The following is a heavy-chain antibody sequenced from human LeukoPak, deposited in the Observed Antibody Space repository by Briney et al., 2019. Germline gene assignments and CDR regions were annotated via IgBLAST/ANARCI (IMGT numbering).Heavy chain of an antibody. Sequence: PGGSLRLSCAASGFTFSHYGMHWVRQAPGKGLEWVAFIWYDGTNKYYADSVTGRFTISRDNSKNTLYLQMSSLTAEDTAVYYCAKRYGDSLNYFDYWGRGTLVTVSS. CDR3: AKRYGDSLNYFDY. V-gene: IGHV3-30*02. J-gene: IGHJ4*02. CDR1: GFTFSHYG. D-gene: IGHD4-17*01. CDR2: IWYDGTNK.